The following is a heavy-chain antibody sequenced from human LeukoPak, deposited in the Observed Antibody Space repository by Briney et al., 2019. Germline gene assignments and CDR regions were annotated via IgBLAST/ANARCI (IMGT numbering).Heavy chain of an antibody. CDR1: GYTFTNYA. V-gene: IGHV1-3*03. CDR3: ARGRGTSGSNRDFYYYYYMDV. J-gene: IGHJ6*03. CDR2: INADNGHT. Sequence: ASVKVSCEASGYTFTNYAIHWVRQAPGQRLEWMGWINADNGHTKYSQHFQGRVTITRDTSASTAYMELSSLTSDDMAVYYCARGRGTSGSNRDFYYYYYMDVWGTGTTVTVSS. D-gene: IGHD2-15*01.